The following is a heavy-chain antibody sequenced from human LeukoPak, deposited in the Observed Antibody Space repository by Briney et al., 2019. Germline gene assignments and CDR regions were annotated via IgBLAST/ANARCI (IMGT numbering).Heavy chain of an antibody. J-gene: IGHJ4*02. CDR3: ARDDYSSSDY. CDR2: IKQDGSEK. V-gene: IGHV3-7*03. Sequence: GSLRLSCEASGFTFSRYWMSWVRQAPGKGLEWVANIKQDGSEKYYVDSVKGRFTISRDNAKNSLYLQMNSLRAEDTAVYYCARDDYSSSDYWGQGTLVTVSS. CDR1: GFTFSRYW. D-gene: IGHD6-6*01.